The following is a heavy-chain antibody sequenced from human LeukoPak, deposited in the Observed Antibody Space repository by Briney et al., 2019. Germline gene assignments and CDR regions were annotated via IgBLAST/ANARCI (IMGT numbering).Heavy chain of an antibody. D-gene: IGHD3-16*02. J-gene: IGHJ4*02. CDR2: INHSGST. CDR1: GGSFSGYY. V-gene: IGHV4-34*01. CDR3: ARGRRDYDYVWGSYRFDY. Sequence: SETPSLTCAVYGGSFSGYYWSWIRQPPGKGLEWIGEINHSGSTNYNPSLKSRVTISVDTSKNQFSLKLSSVTAADTAVYYCARGRRDYDYVWGSYRFDYWGQGTLVTVSS.